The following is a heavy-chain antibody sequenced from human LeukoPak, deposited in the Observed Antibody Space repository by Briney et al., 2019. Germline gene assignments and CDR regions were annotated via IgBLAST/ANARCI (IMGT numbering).Heavy chain of an antibody. Sequence: SETLSLTCTVSGGSISSGSYYWSWIRQPAGKGLEWIGRIYTSGSTNYNPSLKSRVTISVDTSKNQFSLKLSSVTAADTAVYYCARVLAVADKRFDYWGQGTLVTVSS. J-gene: IGHJ4*02. CDR2: IYTSGST. D-gene: IGHD6-19*01. CDR3: ARVLAVADKRFDY. CDR1: GGSISSGSYY. V-gene: IGHV4-61*02.